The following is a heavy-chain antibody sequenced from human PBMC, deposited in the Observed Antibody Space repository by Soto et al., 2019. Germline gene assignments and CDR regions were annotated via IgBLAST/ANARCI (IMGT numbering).Heavy chain of an antibody. J-gene: IGHJ4*02. V-gene: IGHV3-30*03. D-gene: IGHD5-18*01. CDR3: ARDSGYSYGLFY. Sequence: GGSLRLSCAASGFTFSSYGMHWVRQAPGKGLEWVAVISYDGSNKYYADSVKGRFTISRDNSKNTLYLQMNSLRAEDTAVYYCARDSGYSYGLFYWGQGTLVTVSS. CDR1: GFTFSSYG. CDR2: ISYDGSNK.